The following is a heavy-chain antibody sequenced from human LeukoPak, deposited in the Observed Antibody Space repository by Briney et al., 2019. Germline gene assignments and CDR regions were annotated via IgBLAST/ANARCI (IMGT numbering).Heavy chain of an antibody. Sequence: GASVKVSCKASGGTFSSYAISWVRQAPGQGLEWMGGIIPIFGTANYAQKFQGRVTITTDESTSTAYMELSSLRSEDTAVYYCASGGGDFWSGYYTRNWFDPWGQGTLVTVSS. J-gene: IGHJ5*02. D-gene: IGHD3-3*01. CDR1: GGTFSSYA. CDR3: ASGGGDFWSGYYTRNWFDP. CDR2: IIPIFGTA. V-gene: IGHV1-69*05.